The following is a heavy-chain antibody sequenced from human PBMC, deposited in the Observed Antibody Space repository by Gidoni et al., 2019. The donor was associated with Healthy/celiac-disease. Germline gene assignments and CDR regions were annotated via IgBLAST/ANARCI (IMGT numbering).Heavy chain of an antibody. Sequence: EVQLVESGGGLVQPGGSLRLSCAASGFTFCSYWMSWVRQAPGKGLEWVANIKQDGSEKYYVDSVKGRFTISRDNAKNSLYLQMNSLRAEDTAVYYCAREVLGELLFFDYWGQGTLVTVSS. CDR1: GFTFCSYW. CDR2: IKQDGSEK. V-gene: IGHV3-7*01. D-gene: IGHD1-26*01. CDR3: AREVLGELLFFDY. J-gene: IGHJ4*02.